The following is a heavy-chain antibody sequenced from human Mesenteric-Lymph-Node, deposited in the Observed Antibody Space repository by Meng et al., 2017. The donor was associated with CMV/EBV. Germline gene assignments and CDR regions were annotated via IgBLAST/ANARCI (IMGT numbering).Heavy chain of an antibody. J-gene: IGHJ4*02. Sequence: FSFSFYTMHWVRQPPGRGLEWVAVISYDGSRKIYTDSVKGRFTIFRDNSKNALYLEMNSLKAEDTALYYCAKDSDYYDASGSAFDSWGQGTLVTVSS. CDR2: ISYDGSRK. CDR1: FSFSFYT. D-gene: IGHD3-10*01. V-gene: IGHV3-30*04. CDR3: AKDSDYYDASGSAFDS.